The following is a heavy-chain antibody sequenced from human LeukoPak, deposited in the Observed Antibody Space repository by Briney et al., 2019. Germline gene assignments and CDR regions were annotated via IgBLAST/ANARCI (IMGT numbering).Heavy chain of an antibody. CDR1: GFTFSTYW. Sequence: GGSLRLSCAASGFTFSTYWMSWARQAPGKGPEWVAYIKQDGSEKDYVDSVKGRFTISRDNAKNSLYLQMNSLRAEDTALYYCAKGWAGYSSSWYYFDYWGQGTLVTVSS. CDR2: IKQDGSEK. CDR3: AKGWAGYSSSWYYFDY. V-gene: IGHV3-7*03. J-gene: IGHJ4*02. D-gene: IGHD6-13*01.